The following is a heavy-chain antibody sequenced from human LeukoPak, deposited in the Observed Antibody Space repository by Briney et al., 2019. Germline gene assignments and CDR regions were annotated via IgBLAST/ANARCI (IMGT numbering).Heavy chain of an antibody. CDR2: ISYDGSNK. V-gene: IGHV3-30-3*01. CDR3: AKDRVVGATHFDY. Sequence: GGSLRLSCAASGFTFSSYAMHWVRQAPGKGLEWVAVISYDGSNKYYADSVKGRFTISRDNSKNTLYLQMNSLRAEDTAVYYCAKDRVVGATHFDYWGQGTLVTVSS. CDR1: GFTFSSYA. D-gene: IGHD1-26*01. J-gene: IGHJ4*02.